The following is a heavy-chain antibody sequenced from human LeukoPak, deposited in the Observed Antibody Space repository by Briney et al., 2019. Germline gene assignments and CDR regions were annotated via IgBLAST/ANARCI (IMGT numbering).Heavy chain of an antibody. D-gene: IGHD2-2*01. V-gene: IGHV4-34*01. CDR3: ARERCLGYCSSTSTRRGWFDP. CDR1: GGSFSGYY. Sequence: PSETLSLTCAVYGGSFSGYYWSWIRQPPGKGLEWIGSIYYSGSTYYNPSLKSRVTISVDTSKNQFSLKLSSVTAADTAVYYCARERCLGYCSSTSTRRGWFDPWGQGTLVTVSS. CDR2: IYYSGST. J-gene: IGHJ5*02.